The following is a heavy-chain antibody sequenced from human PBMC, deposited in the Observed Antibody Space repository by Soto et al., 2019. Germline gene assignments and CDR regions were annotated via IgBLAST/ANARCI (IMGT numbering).Heavy chain of an antibody. CDR3: AKDFWYYGSGSRPDFDY. V-gene: IGHV3-23*01. J-gene: IGHJ4*01. CDR1: GFTFSNYA. D-gene: IGHD3-10*01. CDR2: TTGNAGDT. Sequence: PGGSLRLSCAASGFTFSNYAMSWVRQAPGKGLEWVSSTTGNAGDTYYADSVKGRFTISRDNSKNTLYLQMNSLRAEDTALYYCAKDFWYYGSGSRPDFDYWGHGTLVTVSS.